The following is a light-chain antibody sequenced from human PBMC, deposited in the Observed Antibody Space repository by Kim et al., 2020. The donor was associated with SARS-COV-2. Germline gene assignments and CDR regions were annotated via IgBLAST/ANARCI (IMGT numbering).Light chain of an antibody. Sequence: GQRVFLSSSKSSPNIGNSYVYWYQQVPGTAPKLLIYRNNQRPSGVPDRFSGSKSGTSASLAISGLRSEDEANYYCTAWDVSLRGIVFGGGTQLTVL. CDR3: TAWDVSLRGIV. CDR1: SPNIGNSY. J-gene: IGLJ3*02. CDR2: RNN. V-gene: IGLV1-47*01.